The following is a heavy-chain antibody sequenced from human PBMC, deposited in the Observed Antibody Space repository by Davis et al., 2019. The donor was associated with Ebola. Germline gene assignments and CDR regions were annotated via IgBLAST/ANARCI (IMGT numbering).Heavy chain of an antibody. J-gene: IGHJ6*02. CDR2: ISYDGSNK. CDR3: ATGGVVVAANYYYYGMDV. D-gene: IGHD2-15*01. V-gene: IGHV3-30-3*01. Sequence: PGGSLRLSCAASGFTFSSYAMHWVRQAPGKGLEWVAVISYDGSNKYYADSVKGRFTISRDNSKNTLYLQMNSLRAEDTAVYYCATGGVVVAANYYYYGMDVWGQGTTVTVSS. CDR1: GFTFSSYA.